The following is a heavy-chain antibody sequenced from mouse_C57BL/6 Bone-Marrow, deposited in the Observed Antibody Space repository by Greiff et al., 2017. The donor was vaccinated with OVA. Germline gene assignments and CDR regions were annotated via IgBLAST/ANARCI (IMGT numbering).Heavy chain of an antibody. D-gene: IGHD2-2*01. CDR2: INPNNGGT. Sequence: EVQLQQSGPELVKPGASVKISCKASGYTFTDYYMHWVKQSHGKSLEWIGDINPNNGGTSYNQKFKGKATLTVDKSSSTAYMELRSLTSEDSAVDFCARIFRGYPFDYWGQGTTLTVSS. J-gene: IGHJ2*01. V-gene: IGHV1-26*01. CDR3: ARIFRGYPFDY. CDR1: GYTFTDYY.